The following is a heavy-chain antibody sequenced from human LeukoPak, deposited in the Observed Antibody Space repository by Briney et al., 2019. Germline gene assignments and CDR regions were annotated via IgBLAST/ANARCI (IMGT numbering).Heavy chain of an antibody. CDR2: ITSSGSAT. D-gene: IGHD3-16*02. CDR3: AREDDYVWGSYRYPFDY. Sequence: GGSLRLSCAASGFTFSSYEMNWVRQAPGKGLEWVSYITSSGSATYYADSVKGRFTISRDNAKNSLYLQMNSLRAEDTAVYYCAREDDYVWGSYRYPFDYWGQGTLVTVSS. J-gene: IGHJ4*02. CDR1: GFTFSSYE. V-gene: IGHV3-48*03.